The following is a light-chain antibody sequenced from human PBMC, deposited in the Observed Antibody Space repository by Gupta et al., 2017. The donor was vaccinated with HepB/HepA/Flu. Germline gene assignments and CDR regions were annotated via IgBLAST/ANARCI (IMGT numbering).Light chain of an antibody. J-gene: IGLJ2*01. Sequence: SYELTQPPSVSVSPGQTASITCPGDALPKQYAYWYQQKPGQAPVLVIYKDSERPSGIPERFSGSSSGTTVTLTISGVQAEDEADYYCQSADSSGTYVVFGGGTKLTVL. CDR2: KDS. CDR3: QSADSSGTYVV. CDR1: ALPKQY. V-gene: IGLV3-25*03.